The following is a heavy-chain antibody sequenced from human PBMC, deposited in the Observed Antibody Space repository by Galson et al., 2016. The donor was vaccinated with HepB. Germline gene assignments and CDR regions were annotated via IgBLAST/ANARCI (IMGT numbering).Heavy chain of an antibody. CDR2: IYWNGDQ. V-gene: IGHV2-5*01. CDR1: GLSVSTDGVG. Sequence: PALVQPTQTLTLTCTLSGLSVSTDGVGVGWIRQPPGKALEWLALIYWNGDQRYSPSLKTRLTITKDTSKNQVVLTMTNMDFVDTATYYCVHRPPDKWKSFDYWGQGTLVTVSS. D-gene: IGHD1-20*01. J-gene: IGHJ4*02. CDR3: VHRPPDKWKSFDY.